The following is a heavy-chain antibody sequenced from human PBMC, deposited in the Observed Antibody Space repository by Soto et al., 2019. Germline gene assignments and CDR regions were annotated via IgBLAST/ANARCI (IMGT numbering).Heavy chain of an antibody. J-gene: IGHJ4*02. CDR3: ARSFPDYDYIWGSYRPFDY. Sequence: PSETLSLTCTVSGGSISSYYWSWIRQPPGKGLEWIGYIYYSGSTNYNPSFKSRVTISVDTSKNQFSLKLSSVTAADTAVYYCARSFPDYDYIWGSYRPFDYWGQGTLVTAPQ. CDR1: GGSISSYY. D-gene: IGHD3-16*02. V-gene: IGHV4-59*01. CDR2: IYYSGST.